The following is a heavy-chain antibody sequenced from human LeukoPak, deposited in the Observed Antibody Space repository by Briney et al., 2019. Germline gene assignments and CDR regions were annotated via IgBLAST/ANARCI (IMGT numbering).Heavy chain of an antibody. V-gene: IGHV3-21*01. CDR1: GFTFSSYS. J-gene: IGHJ4*02. D-gene: IGHD3-22*01. Sequence: NPGXXLRLSCAASGFTFSSYSMNWVRQAPGKGLEWVSSISSSSSYIYYADSVKGRFTISRDNAKNSLYLQMNSLRAEDTAVYYCARDDSSGYYFDYWGQGTLVTVSS. CDR3: ARDDSSGYYFDY. CDR2: ISSSSSYI.